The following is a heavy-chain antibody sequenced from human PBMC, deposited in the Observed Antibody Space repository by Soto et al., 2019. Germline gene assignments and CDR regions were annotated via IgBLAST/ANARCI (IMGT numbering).Heavy chain of an antibody. CDR3: ATQMTTLTTFDY. Sequence: KPSETLSLTCAVSGGSISSYYWSWIRQPPGKGLEWIGYIYYSGSTNYNPSLKSRVTISVDTSKNQFTLKVSSVTAADTAVYYCATQMTTLTTFDYWGQGTLVTVSS. CDR1: GGSISSYY. D-gene: IGHD4-17*01. V-gene: IGHV4-59*01. CDR2: IYYSGST. J-gene: IGHJ4*02.